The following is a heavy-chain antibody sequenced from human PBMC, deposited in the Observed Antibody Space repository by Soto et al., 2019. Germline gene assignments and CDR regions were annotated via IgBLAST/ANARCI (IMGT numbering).Heavy chain of an antibody. J-gene: IGHJ4*02. CDR1: VASFSTYY. D-gene: IGHD3-10*01. CDR2: IYHSGST. V-gene: IGHV4-4*02. CDR3: ARVISPMAPSDY. Sequence: PSETLSLTCTVSVASFSTYYWSWVRQPPGKGLEWIGEIYHSGSTNYNPSLKSRVTISVDKSKTQFSLRLSSVTAADTAVYYCARVISPMAPSDYWGQGTLVTVSS.